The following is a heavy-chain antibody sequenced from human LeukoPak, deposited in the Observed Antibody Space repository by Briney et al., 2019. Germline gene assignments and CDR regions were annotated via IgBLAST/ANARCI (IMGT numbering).Heavy chain of an antibody. CDR3: ARFTRSASYEVY. Sequence: GGSLRLSCAASGFTFSYSWMSWVRQAPERGLEGVANIKADGSQKDYVDSMKGRFTVSRDNAKNSVYLEMKSLRVEDTAIYYCARFTRSASYEVYWGQGTLVTVSS. CDR2: IKADGSQK. J-gene: IGHJ4*02. CDR1: GFTFSYSW. D-gene: IGHD3-10*01. V-gene: IGHV3-7*01.